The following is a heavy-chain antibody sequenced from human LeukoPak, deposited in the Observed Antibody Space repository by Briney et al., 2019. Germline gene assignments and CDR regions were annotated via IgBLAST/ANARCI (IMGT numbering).Heavy chain of an antibody. CDR1: GGSISSSNW. V-gene: IGHV4-4*02. CDR3: ARVSYYDTLTGYSINWFDP. Sequence: SETLSLTCAVSGGSISSSNWWSWVRQPPGKGLEWIGEIYHSGSTNYNPSLKSRVTISVDKSKNQFSLKLSSVTAADTAVYYCARVSYYDTLTGYSINWFDPWGQGTLVTVSS. CDR2: IYHSGST. J-gene: IGHJ5*02. D-gene: IGHD3-9*01.